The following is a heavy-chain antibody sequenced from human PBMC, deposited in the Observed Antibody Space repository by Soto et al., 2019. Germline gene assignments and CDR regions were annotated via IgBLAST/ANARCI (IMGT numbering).Heavy chain of an antibody. CDR3: ARTTVTTYVDY. CDR1: GFTFSSYA. CDR2: ISYDGSNK. Sequence: GGSLRLSCAASGFTFSSYAMHWVRQAPGKGLEWVAVISYDGSNKYYADSVKGRFTISRDNSKNTLYLQMNSLGAEDTAVYYCARTTVTTYVDYWGQGTLVTVSS. J-gene: IGHJ4*02. D-gene: IGHD4-17*01. V-gene: IGHV3-30-3*01.